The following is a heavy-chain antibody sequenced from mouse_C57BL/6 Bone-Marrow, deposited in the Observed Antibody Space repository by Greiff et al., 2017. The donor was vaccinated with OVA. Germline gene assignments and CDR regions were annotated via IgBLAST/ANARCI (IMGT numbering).Heavy chain of an antibody. V-gene: IGHV1-5*01. J-gene: IGHJ3*01. D-gene: IGHD1-1*01. CDR1: GYTFTSYW. CDR2: IYPGNSDT. CDR3: TPHYYGSSYWFAY. Sequence: VQLQQSGTVLARPGASVKMSCKTSGYTFTSYWMHWVKQRPGQGLEWIGAIYPGNSDTSYNQKFKGKAKLTAVTSASTAYMELSSLTNEDSAVYYCTPHYYGSSYWFAYWGQGTLVTVSA.